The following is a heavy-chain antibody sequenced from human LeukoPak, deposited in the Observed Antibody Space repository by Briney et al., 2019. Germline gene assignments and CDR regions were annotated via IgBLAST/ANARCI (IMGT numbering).Heavy chain of an antibody. V-gene: IGHV4-59*08. D-gene: IGHD2-2*01. CDR1: GGSFNSYY. Sequence: SETLSLTCTVSGGSFNSYYWSWIRQPPRKGLEWIGYIYYSGSTNYNPSLKSRVTISVDTSKNQFSLKLSSVTAADTAVYYCARHGSTYALRNWGQGTLVTVSS. CDR3: ARHGSTYALRN. CDR2: IYYSGST. J-gene: IGHJ4*02.